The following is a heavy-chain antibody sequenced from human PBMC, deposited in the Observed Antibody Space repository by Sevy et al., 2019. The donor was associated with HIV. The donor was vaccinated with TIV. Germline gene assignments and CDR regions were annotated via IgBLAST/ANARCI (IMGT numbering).Heavy chain of an antibody. CDR3: AKGVYDFWSGRSDIFDI. J-gene: IGHJ3*02. Sequence: GGSLRLSCATSGFTFGTQAMSWVRQAPGKGLEWVSGISGSGGSTYYADSVKGRFTISRDKSKKTLYLQVNSLRAEDTAVYYCAKGVYDFWSGRSDIFDIWGQGTMVTVSS. CDR2: ISGSGGST. CDR1: GFTFGTQA. D-gene: IGHD3-3*01. V-gene: IGHV3-23*01.